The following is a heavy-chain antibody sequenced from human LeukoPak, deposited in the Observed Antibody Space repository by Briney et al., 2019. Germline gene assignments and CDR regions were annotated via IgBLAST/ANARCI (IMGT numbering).Heavy chain of an antibody. CDR1: GYSFTSYW. CDR3: ATNTGSGSYQPDRYAFDI. CDR2: IYPGDSDT. V-gene: IGHV5-51*01. Sequence: GESLKISCKGSGYSFTSYWIGWVRQMPGKGLEWMGIIYPGDSDTRYSPSFQGQVTISADKSISTAYLQWSSLKASDTAMYYCATNTGSGSYQPDRYAFDIWGQGTMVTVSS. D-gene: IGHD3-10*01. J-gene: IGHJ3*02.